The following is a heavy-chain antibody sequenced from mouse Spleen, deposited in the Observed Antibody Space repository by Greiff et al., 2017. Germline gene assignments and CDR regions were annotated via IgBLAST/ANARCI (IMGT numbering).Heavy chain of an antibody. CDR3: ARAYDYDDYFDY. D-gene: IGHD2-4*01. Sequence: QVQLKQPGAELVKPGASVKLSCKASGYTFTSYWMHWVKQRPGRGLEWIGDIYPGSGSTNYNEKFKSKATLTVDTSSSTAYMQLSSLTSEDSAVYYCARAYDYDDYFDYWGQGTTLTVSS. CDR1: GYTFTSYW. J-gene: IGHJ2*01. V-gene: IGHV1-55*01. CDR2: IYPGSGST.